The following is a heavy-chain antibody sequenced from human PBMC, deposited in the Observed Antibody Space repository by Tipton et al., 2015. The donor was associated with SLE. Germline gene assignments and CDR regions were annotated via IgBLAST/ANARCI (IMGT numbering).Heavy chain of an antibody. D-gene: IGHD3-10*01. Sequence: TLSLTCAVYGGSFSGYYRSWIRQPPGKGLEWIGEINHSGSTDYNPSLKSRVTISVDTSKNQFSLKLSSVTAADTAVYYCAREWRITSPRFDPWGQGTPVTVSS. J-gene: IGHJ5*02. CDR3: AREWRITSPRFDP. CDR1: GGSFSGYY. V-gene: IGHV4-34*01. CDR2: INHSGST.